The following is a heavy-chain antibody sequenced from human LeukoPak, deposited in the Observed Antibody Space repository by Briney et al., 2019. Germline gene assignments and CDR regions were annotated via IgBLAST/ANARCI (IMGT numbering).Heavy chain of an antibody. V-gene: IGHV3-49*04. CDR2: IRTRPHGGTT. CDR3: NRGDGTGVI. CDR1: GFTFGDYA. J-gene: IGHJ4*02. D-gene: IGHD5-24*01. Sequence: PGGSLRLSCTASGFTFGDYAMSWVRQAPGKGLERVGFIRTRPHGGTTEYAASVKARFTISRDDSKSIAYLQMNSLKTEDTGVYYCNRGDGTGVIWGQGTLVTVSS.